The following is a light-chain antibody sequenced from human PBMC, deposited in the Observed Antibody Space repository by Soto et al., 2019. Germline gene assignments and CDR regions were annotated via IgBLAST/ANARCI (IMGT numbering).Light chain of an antibody. CDR2: EAS. V-gene: IGKV1-5*03. CDR1: QSISDS. Sequence: DIQMTQSPSTLSASVGDRVTITCRASQSISDSLAWYQQKPGKAPKLLIYEASSLNSGVPSRFSGSRSGTEYTLTISSLQPDGFATYYCQQYNGYWTFGQGTKVEIK. J-gene: IGKJ1*01. CDR3: QQYNGYWT.